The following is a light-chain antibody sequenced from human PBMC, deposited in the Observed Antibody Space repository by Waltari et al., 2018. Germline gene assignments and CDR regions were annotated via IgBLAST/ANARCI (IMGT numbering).Light chain of an antibody. CDR1: SSDVGRYNF. V-gene: IGLV2-8*01. CDR3: SSYAGSNNLDV. J-gene: IGLJ1*01. CDR2: EVS. Sequence: QSALTQPPSASGSPGQSVTISCTGTSSDVGRYNFDSWFQQHPGTAPKLLIYEVSKRPSGVPDRFSGSKSDSTASLTVSGLQAEDEADYYCSSYAGSNNLDVFGPGTRVTVL.